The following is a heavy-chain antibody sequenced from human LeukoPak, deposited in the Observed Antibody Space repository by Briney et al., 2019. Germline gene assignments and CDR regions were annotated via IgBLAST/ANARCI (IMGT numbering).Heavy chain of an antibody. V-gene: IGHV4-39*01. J-gene: IGHJ4*02. CDR3: ARSFVYDSRGGSGYFDS. CDR2: IYYSGST. Sequence: PSETLSLTCTVSGGSISTTSYYWGWIRLPPGKGLEWIGSIYYSGSTYYNPSLKSRVTISIDMSKNQFSLKLTSVTAADTAVYYCARSFVYDSRGGSGYFDSWGQGTLVTVSS. D-gene: IGHD3-22*01. CDR1: GGSISTTSYY.